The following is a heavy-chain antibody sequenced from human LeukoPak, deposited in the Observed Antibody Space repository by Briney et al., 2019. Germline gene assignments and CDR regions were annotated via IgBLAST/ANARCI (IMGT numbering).Heavy chain of an antibody. Sequence: SETLSLTCTVSGGSISSYYWSWIRQPPGKGLEWIGNIDHSGSTDYSPSLKSRVTISVDTSKNQFSLKLSSVTAADTAVYYCARDKWDLFDYWGQGILVTVSS. CDR3: ARDKWDLFDY. J-gene: IGHJ4*02. CDR2: IDHSGST. D-gene: IGHD1-26*01. CDR1: GGSISSYY. V-gene: IGHV4-59*12.